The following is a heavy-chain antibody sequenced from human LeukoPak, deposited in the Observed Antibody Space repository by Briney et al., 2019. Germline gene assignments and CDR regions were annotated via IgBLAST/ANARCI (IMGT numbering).Heavy chain of an antibody. D-gene: IGHD5-18*01. V-gene: IGHV4-34*01. Sequence: SETLSLTCAVYGGSFSGYYWSWIRQPPGKGLEWIGEINHSGSTNYNPSLKSRVTISVDTSKNHFSLKLSSVTAADTAVYYCARFIQGSIQLWLRFTFDIWGQGTMVTVSS. J-gene: IGHJ3*02. CDR3: ARFIQGSIQLWLRFTFDI. CDR2: INHSGST. CDR1: GGSFSGYY.